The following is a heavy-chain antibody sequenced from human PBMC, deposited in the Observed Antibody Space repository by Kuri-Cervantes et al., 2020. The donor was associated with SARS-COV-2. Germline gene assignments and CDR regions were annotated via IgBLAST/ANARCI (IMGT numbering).Heavy chain of an antibody. CDR1: GGTFSSYA. CDR3: ASSYYNFWSGYIPYYYYYYVMDV. D-gene: IGHD3-3*01. CDR2: IIPIFGTA. J-gene: IGHJ6*02. V-gene: IGHV1-69*13. Sequence: SVKVSCKASGGTFSSYAISWVRQAPGQGLEWMGGIIPIFGTANYAQKFQGRVTITADESTSTAYMELSSLRSEDTAVYYCASSYYNFWSGYIPYYYYYYVMDVWGRGTTVTVSS.